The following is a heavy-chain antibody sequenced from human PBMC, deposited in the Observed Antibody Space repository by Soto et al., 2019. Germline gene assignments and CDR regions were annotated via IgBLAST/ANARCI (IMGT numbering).Heavy chain of an antibody. Sequence: SETLSLTCRVSGDSISDTIYYWGWIRQPPGMGLEWIGSIHYSGSTQFHPSFKSRVTISVDTSKNEFSLRLRSVTAADTSVYYCARTDYYDSSGDWFDPWGQGTLVTVSS. D-gene: IGHD3-22*01. CDR1: GDSISDTIYY. CDR3: ARTDYYDSSGDWFDP. V-gene: IGHV4-39*01. J-gene: IGHJ5*02. CDR2: IHYSGST.